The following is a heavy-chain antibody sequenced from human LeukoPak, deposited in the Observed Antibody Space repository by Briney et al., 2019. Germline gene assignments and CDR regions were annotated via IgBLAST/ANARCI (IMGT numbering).Heavy chain of an antibody. CDR3: VRDYPYGSVDY. D-gene: IGHD3-10*01. V-gene: IGHV4-38-2*02. CDR2: IYHSGDT. Sequence: PSEALSLTCTVSGGSISSYYWGWIRQPPGKGLEWIGSIYHSGDTYYNPSLKSRVTISVDTSKNQFSLKLTSVTAADTAVYYCVRDYPYGSVDYWGQGTLVTVSS. CDR1: GGSISSYY. J-gene: IGHJ4*02.